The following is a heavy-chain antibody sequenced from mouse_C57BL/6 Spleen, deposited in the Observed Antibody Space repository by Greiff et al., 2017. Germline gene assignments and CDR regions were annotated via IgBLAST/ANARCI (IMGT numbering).Heavy chain of an antibody. CDR2: IYPGDGDT. CDR3: ARAGANWDPSFDY. V-gene: IGHV1-80*01. J-gene: IGHJ2*01. Sequence: QVQLQQSGAELVKPGASVKISCKASGYAFSSYWMNWVKQRPGKGLEWIGQIYPGDGDTNYNGKFKGKATLTVDKSSSTAYLKLRSLTSEDSAVDVCARAGANWDPSFDYWGQGTTLTVSS. D-gene: IGHD4-1*01. CDR1: GYAFSSYW.